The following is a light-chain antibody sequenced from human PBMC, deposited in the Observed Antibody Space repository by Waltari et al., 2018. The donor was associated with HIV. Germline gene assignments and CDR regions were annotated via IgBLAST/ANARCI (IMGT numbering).Light chain of an antibody. Sequence: SYDLTQPPSVSVSPGQTAAIPCSGRKLGDTYNSWYQRKAGQAPVLLIYQDVRRPSGISERFSGSSSGDTATLAIYGAQAGDEADYFCQAWASDTAVFGGGTTLTVL. CDR1: KLGDTY. CDR3: QAWASDTAV. CDR2: QDV. J-gene: IGLJ2*01. V-gene: IGLV3-1*01.